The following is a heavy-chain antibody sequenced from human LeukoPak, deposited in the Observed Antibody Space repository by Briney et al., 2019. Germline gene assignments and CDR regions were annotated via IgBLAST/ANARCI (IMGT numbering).Heavy chain of an antibody. CDR3: TRVGASIVGATRHYFDY. CDR1: GFTFSSYA. J-gene: IGHJ4*02. D-gene: IGHD1-26*01. V-gene: IGHV3-49*03. Sequence: GGSLRLSCAASGFTFSSYAMSWFRQAPGKGLEWVGFIRSKAYGGTTEYAASVKGRFTISRDDSKSIAYLQMNSLKTEDTAVYYCTRVGASIVGATRHYFDYWGQGTLVTVSS. CDR2: IRSKAYGGTT.